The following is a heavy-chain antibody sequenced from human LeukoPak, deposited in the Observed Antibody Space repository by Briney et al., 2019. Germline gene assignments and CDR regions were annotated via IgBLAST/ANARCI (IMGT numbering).Heavy chain of an antibody. CDR3: ARGGKQWRGGNYFDS. CDR1: GYTFTDYA. Sequence: ASVKVSCKASGYTFTDYALHWVRQAPGQSLEWMGWITTGRGETRYSQEFQRRITFTRDTSASTVYMDLEDTAVYYCARGGKQWRGGNYFDSWGQGTLVAVSS. V-gene: IGHV1-3*03. J-gene: IGHJ4*02. CDR2: ITTGRGET. D-gene: IGHD6-19*01.